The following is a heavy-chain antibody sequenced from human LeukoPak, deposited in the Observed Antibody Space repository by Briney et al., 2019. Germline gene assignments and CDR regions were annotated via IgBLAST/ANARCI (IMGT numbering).Heavy chain of an antibody. CDR2: MNPNSGNT. D-gene: IGHD6-19*01. CDR1: GYTFTIYD. J-gene: IGHJ4*02. CDR3: ARSSGWYSVDY. Sequence: ASVTVSFKTSGYTFTIYDINWVRQATGQGLEWMGWMNPNSGNTGYAQKFQGRVTITRNTAISTAYMELSSLRSEDTAVYYCARSSGWYSVDYWGQGTLVTVSS. V-gene: IGHV1-8*03.